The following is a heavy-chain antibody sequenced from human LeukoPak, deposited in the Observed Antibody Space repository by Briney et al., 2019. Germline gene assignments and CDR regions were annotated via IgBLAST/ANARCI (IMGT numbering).Heavy chain of an antibody. CDR1: GFTFSSYG. D-gene: IGHD4-17*01. J-gene: IGHJ5*02. V-gene: IGHV3-33*03. CDR3: ARGMTTVTLNWFDP. Sequence: GGSLRLSCAASGFTFSSYGMHWVRQAPDKGLEWVAVIWYDGNSKFYTDSVKGRFTISRDNSNNTLYLQMDSLRAEDTAVYYCARGMTTVTLNWFDPWGQGTLVTVSS. CDR2: IWYDGNSK.